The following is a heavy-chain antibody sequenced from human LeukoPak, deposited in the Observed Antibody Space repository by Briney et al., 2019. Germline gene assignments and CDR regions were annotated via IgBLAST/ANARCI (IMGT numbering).Heavy chain of an antibody. V-gene: IGHV4-31*03. D-gene: IGHD3-16*02. CDR1: GGSISSGGYY. Sequence: PSQTLSLTCTVSGGSISSGGYYWSWIRQHPGKGLEWIGYIYYSGSTYYNPSLKSRVTISVDTSKNQFSLKLSSVTAADTAVYYCAREQSWGSCRYTVDYWGQGTLVTVSS. CDR2: IYYSGST. J-gene: IGHJ4*02. CDR3: AREQSWGSCRYTVDY.